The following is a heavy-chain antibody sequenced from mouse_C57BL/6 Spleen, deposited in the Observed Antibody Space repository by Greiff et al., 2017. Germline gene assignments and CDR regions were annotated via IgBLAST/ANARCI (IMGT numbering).Heavy chain of an antibody. CDR3: ARNYYGSSPYYFDY. CDR1: GFTFSSYG. V-gene: IGHV5-6*02. D-gene: IGHD1-1*01. J-gene: IGHJ2*01. CDR2: ISSGGSYT. Sequence: DVKLQESGGDLVKPGGSLKLSCAASGFTFSSYGMSWVRQTPDKRLEWVATISSGGSYTYYPDSVKGRFTISRDNAKNTLYLQMSSLKSEDTAMYYCARNYYGSSPYYFDYWGQGTTLTVSS.